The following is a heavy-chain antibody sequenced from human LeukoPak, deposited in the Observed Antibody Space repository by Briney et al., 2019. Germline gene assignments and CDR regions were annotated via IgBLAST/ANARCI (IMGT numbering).Heavy chain of an antibody. Sequence: GGSLRLSCAASGFTFRNYWMHWVRHAPGKGLVWVSCINNDGSSTHSADSAKGRFTISRDNAKNTLYLQMNSLRAEDTAVYYCARPDLMRELRFDPWGQGTLVTVSS. CDR2: INNDGSST. J-gene: IGHJ5*02. CDR3: ARPDLMRELRFDP. V-gene: IGHV3-74*01. D-gene: IGHD1-7*01. CDR1: GFTFRNYW.